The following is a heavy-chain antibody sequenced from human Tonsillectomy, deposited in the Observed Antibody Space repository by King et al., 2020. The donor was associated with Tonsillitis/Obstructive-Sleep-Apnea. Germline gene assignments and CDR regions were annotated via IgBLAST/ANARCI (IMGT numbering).Heavy chain of an antibody. Sequence: VQLVESGGGLVKPGGSLRLSCAASGFTFSNAWMSWVRQAPGKGLEWVGRIKSKTDGGTTDYAAPVKGRFTISRDDSKNTLYLQMNSLKTEDTAVYYCTTRGAAALRSYYMDVWGKGTTVTVSS. CDR1: GFTFSNAW. V-gene: IGHV3-15*01. CDR3: TTRGAAALRSYYMDV. J-gene: IGHJ6*03. D-gene: IGHD2-2*01. CDR2: IKSKTDGGTT.